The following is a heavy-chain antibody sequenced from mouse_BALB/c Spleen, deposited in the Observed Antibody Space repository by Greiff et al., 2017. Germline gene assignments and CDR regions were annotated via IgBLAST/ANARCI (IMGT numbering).Heavy chain of an antibody. V-gene: IGHV5-4*02. CDR1: GFTFSDYY. Sequence: EVQRVESGGGLVKPGGSLKLSCAASGFTFSDYYMYWVRQTPEKRLEWVATISDGGSYTYYPDSVKGRFTISRDNAKNNLYLQMSSLKSEDTAMYYCARDKGGRGYAMDYWGQGTSVTVSS. CDR3: ARDKGGRGYAMDY. CDR2: ISDGGSYT. D-gene: IGHD3-3*01. J-gene: IGHJ4*01.